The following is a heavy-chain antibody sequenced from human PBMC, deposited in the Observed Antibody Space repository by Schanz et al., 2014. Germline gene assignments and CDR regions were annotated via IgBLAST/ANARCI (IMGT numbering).Heavy chain of an antibody. Sequence: QVLLVQSGAEVKQPGASVKVSCKASGYTFTGYYIHWVRQAPGQGFEWMGWINPLSGATDYAPTFQGRVCMTRDTSISTAYMEVTRLVSSDTAVYYCARRGPNCSNNACCHGGFDPWGQGTLVTVSS. CDR1: GYTFTGYY. V-gene: IGHV1-2*02. D-gene: IGHD4-4*01. J-gene: IGHJ5*02. CDR2: INPLSGAT. CDR3: ARRGPNCSNNACCHGGFDP.